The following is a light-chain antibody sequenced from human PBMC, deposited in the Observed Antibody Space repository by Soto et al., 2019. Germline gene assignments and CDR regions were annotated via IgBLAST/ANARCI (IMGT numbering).Light chain of an antibody. V-gene: IGKV3-15*01. Sequence: EIVMTQSPASLSVSPGERASLSCRASESISSNLAWYQQKSGQAPRLLIYGASSRASGIPARFSGGRSGTEFTLTISSLQPEDSAVYYCQPYNNWPLTFGGGTKVDIK. CDR3: QPYNNWPLT. J-gene: IGKJ4*01. CDR1: ESISSN. CDR2: GAS.